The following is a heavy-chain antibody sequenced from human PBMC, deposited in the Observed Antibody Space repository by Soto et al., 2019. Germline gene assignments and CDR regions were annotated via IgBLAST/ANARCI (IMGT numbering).Heavy chain of an antibody. D-gene: IGHD3-3*01. CDR1: GGTFSSYA. J-gene: IGHJ6*02. CDR2: IIPIFGTA. V-gene: IGHV1-69*01. Sequence: QVQLVQSGAEVKKPGSSVKVSCKASGGTFSSYAISWVRQAPGQGLEWMGGIIPIFGTANYAQKFQGRVTITADGSTSTAYMELSSLRYELTVVYYCARAPRGSYDLELRDYGMEVWGQGTTVHVSS. CDR3: ARAPRGSYDLELRDYGMEV.